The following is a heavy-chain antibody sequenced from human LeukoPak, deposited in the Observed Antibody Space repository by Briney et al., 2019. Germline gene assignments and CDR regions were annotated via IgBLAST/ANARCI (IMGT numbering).Heavy chain of an antibody. CDR1: GFTFSSYS. V-gene: IGHV3-21*01. CDR3: ARDGPAVTTDQFDY. Sequence: GGSLRLSCAASGFTFSSYSMNWVRQAPGKGREWVSSISSSRSYIYYADSVKGRFTISRDNAKNSLYLQMNRLRAEDTAVYYCARDGPAVTTDQFDYWGQGTLVTVSS. CDR2: ISSSRSYI. J-gene: IGHJ4*02. D-gene: IGHD4-17*01.